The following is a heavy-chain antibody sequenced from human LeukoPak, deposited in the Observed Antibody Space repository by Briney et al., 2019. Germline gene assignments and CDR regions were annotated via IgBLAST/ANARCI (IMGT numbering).Heavy chain of an antibody. V-gene: IGHV3-30*04. CDR3: ARGGPYTLNWFDP. CDR2: ISYDGSNK. J-gene: IGHJ5*02. Sequence: GGSLRLSCAASGFTFSSYAMHWVRQAPGKGLEWVAVISYDGSNKYYADSVKGRFTISRGNSKNTLYLQMNSLRAEDTAVYYCARGGPYTLNWFDPWGQGTLVTVSS. CDR1: GFTFSSYA.